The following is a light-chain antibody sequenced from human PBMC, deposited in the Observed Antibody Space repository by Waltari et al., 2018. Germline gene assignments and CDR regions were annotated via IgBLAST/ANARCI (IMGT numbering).Light chain of an antibody. CDR3: QSFDNSLRRSVI. CDR2: GNT. V-gene: IGLV1-40*01. CDR1: SSNIGAGFD. Sequence: QSVLTQPPSVSGAPGQRVTISCTGSSSNIGAGFDVHWYQQLPGAAPKLLIYGNTNRPAGVPYRFSGSKSGTSASLAITGLQAEDEADYYCQSFDNSLRRSVIFGGGTKLTVL. J-gene: IGLJ2*01.